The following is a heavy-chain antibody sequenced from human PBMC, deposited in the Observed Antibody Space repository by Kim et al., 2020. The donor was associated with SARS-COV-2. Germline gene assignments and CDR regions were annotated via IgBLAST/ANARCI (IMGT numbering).Heavy chain of an antibody. Sequence: SETLSLTCTVSGGSISSYYWSWIRQPPGKGLEWIGYIYYSGSTNYNPSLKSRVTISVDTSKNQFSLKLSSVTAADTAVYYCAVYYGSGSGFRPWGQGTLVTVSS. D-gene: IGHD3-10*01. CDR2: IYYSGST. CDR3: AVYYGSGSGFRP. CDR1: GGSISSYY. V-gene: IGHV4-59*01. J-gene: IGHJ5*02.